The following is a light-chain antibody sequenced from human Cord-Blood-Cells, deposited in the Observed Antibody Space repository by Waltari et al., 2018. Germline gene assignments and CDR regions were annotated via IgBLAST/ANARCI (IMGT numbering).Light chain of an antibody. Sequence: VIWMTQSPSLLSASTGDRVTIRCRMSQGISSYLACYQHKPGKSPELLIYAASTLQMGVLSMLSGSGSGTDFNLTICCLQYEDFATYYCQQYYSFAWTFGQGTKVEIK. CDR3: QQYYSFAWT. J-gene: IGKJ1*01. CDR1: QGISSY. CDR2: AAS. V-gene: IGKV1D-8*01.